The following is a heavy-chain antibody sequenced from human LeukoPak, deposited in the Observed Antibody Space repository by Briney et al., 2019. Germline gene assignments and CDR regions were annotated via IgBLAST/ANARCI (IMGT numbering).Heavy chain of an antibody. CDR3: ARPNYYYDPYAFDI. J-gene: IGHJ3*02. CDR2: INPNSGGT. V-gene: IGHV1-2*02. CDR1: GYTCTGYY. Sequence: ASVKVSCKASGYTCTGYYMHWVRQATGQGLEWMGWINPNSGGTNYAQKFQGRVTMTRDTSISTAYMELSRLRSDDTAVYYCARPNYYYDPYAFDIWGQGTMVTVSS. D-gene: IGHD3-22*01.